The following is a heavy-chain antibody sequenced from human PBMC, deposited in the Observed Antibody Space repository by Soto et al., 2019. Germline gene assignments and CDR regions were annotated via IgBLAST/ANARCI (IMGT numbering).Heavy chain of an antibody. CDR2: IIPIFGTA. D-gene: IGHD6-6*01. Sequence: QVQLVQSGAEVKKPGSSVKVSCKASGGNFTNYGISWVRQAPGQGRDWMGGIIPIFGTANYAHKFQGRITITADESTTTAYMELSSLRCADTAVYYCARGGSIAALYGYFDLWGRGTLVTVSS. CDR1: GGNFTNYG. V-gene: IGHV1-69*01. CDR3: ARGGSIAALYGYFDL. J-gene: IGHJ2*01.